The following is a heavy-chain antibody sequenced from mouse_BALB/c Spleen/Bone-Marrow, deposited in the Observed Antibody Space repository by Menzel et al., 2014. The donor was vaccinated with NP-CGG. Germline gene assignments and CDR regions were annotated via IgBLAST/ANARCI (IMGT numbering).Heavy chain of an antibody. CDR3: ARWEYYAMDY. V-gene: IGHV14-3*02. J-gene: IGHJ4*01. Sequence: EVQLQQSGAELVKPGASVKLSCTASGFNIKDTYMHWVKQRPEQGMEWIGRIDPANGNTKYDPKFQGKATITADTSSNTAYLQLSSLTSEDTAVYYCARWEYYAMDYWGQGTSVTVSS. CDR1: GFNIKDTY. CDR2: IDPANGNT. D-gene: IGHD4-1*01.